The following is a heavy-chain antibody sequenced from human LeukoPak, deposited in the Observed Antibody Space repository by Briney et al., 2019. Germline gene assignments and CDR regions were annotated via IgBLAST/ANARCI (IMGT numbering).Heavy chain of an antibody. D-gene: IGHD1-26*01. CDR1: GFTFSSYE. J-gene: IGHJ6*03. CDR2: ISSSGSTI. Sequence: GGSLRLSCAASGFTFSSYEMNWVRQAPGKGLEGVSYISSSGSTIYYADSVKGRFTISRDNAKNSLYLQMNSLRAEDTAVYYCARGGSYFNGFFHYYYMDVWGKGTTVTVSS. V-gene: IGHV3-48*03. CDR3: ARGGSYFNGFFHYYYMDV.